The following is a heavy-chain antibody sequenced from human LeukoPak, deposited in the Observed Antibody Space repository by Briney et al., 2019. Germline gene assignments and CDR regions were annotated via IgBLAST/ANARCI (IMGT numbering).Heavy chain of an antibody. D-gene: IGHD3-16*01. Sequence: AGYLTLSCAASGFTFSNYELNWVRQAPGMGLEWVSYISSTSSTIYYADSVKGRFTISRDNANNSLYLQMNSLRDEDTAVYYCARDRLLDYWSQGTLVTVSS. V-gene: IGHV3-48*02. CDR3: ARDRLLDY. J-gene: IGHJ4*02. CDR2: ISSTSSTI. CDR1: GFTFSNYE.